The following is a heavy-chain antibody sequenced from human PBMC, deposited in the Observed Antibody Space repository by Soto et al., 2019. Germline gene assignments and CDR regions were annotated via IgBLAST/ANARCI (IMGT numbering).Heavy chain of an antibody. CDR2: IYYSGST. J-gene: IGHJ3*02. Sequence: SETLSLTCTVSGGSISSSSYYWGWIRQPPGKGLEWIGSIYYSGSTYYNPSLKSRVTISVDTSKNQFSLKLSSVTAADTAVYYCARPVANWGLYDAFDIWGQGTMVTVSS. D-gene: IGHD7-27*01. CDR1: GGSISSSSYY. CDR3: ARPVANWGLYDAFDI. V-gene: IGHV4-39*01.